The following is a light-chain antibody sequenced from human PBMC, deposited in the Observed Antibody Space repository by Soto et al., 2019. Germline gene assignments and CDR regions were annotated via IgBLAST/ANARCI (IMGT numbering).Light chain of an antibody. CDR3: QQYGSSPWT. CDR1: QSVSSSY. J-gene: IGKJ1*01. Sequence: IVLTQSPGALSLSQGERATLSCRASQSVSSSYLAWYQQKPGQAPRLLLYGASSRATGIPDRFSGSGSGTDFTLTISRLEPEDFAVYYCQQYGSSPWTFGQGTKVDI. V-gene: IGKV3-20*01. CDR2: GAS.